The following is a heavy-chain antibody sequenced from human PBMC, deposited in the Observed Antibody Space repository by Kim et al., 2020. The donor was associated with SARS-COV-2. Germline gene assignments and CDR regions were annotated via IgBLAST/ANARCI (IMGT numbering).Heavy chain of an antibody. D-gene: IGHD3-22*01. Sequence: GGSLRLSCAASGFTFSTYAMHWVRQAPGKGLEWVAVISYDGSNRYYADSVKGRFTISRDNSKNTLYLQMNSLRAEDTAIYYCARDPAYDISGYYNWGQGTLVTVSS. V-gene: IGHV3-30-3*01. J-gene: IGHJ4*02. CDR2: ISYDGSNR. CDR3: ARDPAYDISGYYN. CDR1: GFTFSTYA.